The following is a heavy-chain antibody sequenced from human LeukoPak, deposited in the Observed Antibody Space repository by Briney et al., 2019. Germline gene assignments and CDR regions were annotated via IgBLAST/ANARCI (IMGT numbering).Heavy chain of an antibody. CDR2: ISSSSSYI. Sequence: GGSLRLSCAASGFTFSSYVMHWVRQAPGKGLEWVSSISSSSSYIYYADSVKGRFTISRDNAKNSLYLQMNSLRAEDTAVYYCARAHVIRDAFDIWGQGTMVTVSS. J-gene: IGHJ3*02. CDR1: GFTFSSYV. CDR3: ARAHVIRDAFDI. D-gene: IGHD2/OR15-2a*01. V-gene: IGHV3-21*01.